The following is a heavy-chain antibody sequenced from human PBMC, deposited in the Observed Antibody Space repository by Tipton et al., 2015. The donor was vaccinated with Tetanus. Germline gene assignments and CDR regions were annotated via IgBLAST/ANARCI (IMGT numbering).Heavy chain of an antibody. CDR2: ISGSGDSI. Sequence: SLRLSCAASGFTFSSYSMNWVRQAPGKGLEWVSYISGSGDSIFYADSVKGRFIISRDNAKNSLYLQMSSLKAEDTAVYYCARDYSNKGLDVWGQGSTVTVSS. D-gene: IGHD4-11*01. CDR3: ARDYSNKGLDV. CDR1: GFTFSSYS. V-gene: IGHV3-48*04. J-gene: IGHJ6*02.